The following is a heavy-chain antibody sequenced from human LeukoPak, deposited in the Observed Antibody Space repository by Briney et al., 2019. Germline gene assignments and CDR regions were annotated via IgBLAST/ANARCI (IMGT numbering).Heavy chain of an antibody. CDR3: ARRLSANWYFDL. V-gene: IGHV4-31*03. D-gene: IGHD2/OR15-2a*01. CDR1: GGSISSGDYY. CDR2: IYYSGST. J-gene: IGHJ2*01. Sequence: SETLYLTCTVSGGSISSGDYYWSWIRQHPGKGLEWIGYIYYSGSTYYNPSLKSRVTISVDTSKNQFSLKLSSVTAADTAVYYCARRLSANWYFDLWGRGTLVTVSS.